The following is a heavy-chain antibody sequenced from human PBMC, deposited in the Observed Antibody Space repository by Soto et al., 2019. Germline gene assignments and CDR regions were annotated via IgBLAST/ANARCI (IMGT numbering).Heavy chain of an antibody. V-gene: IGHV4-39*01. J-gene: IGHJ5*02. CDR3: ARLHCDSPNCVPLDP. CDR1: GGSIRDDRYY. D-gene: IGHD2-2*01. CDR2: IYYSGTS. Sequence: QLQLQESGPGLVKPSETLSLTCTVSGGSIRDDRYYWGWIRQPPGKGLEWIGSIYYSGTSSYNPSLKSRVTMSGDTSKKQLSLRLSSVTAAETAVYYCARLHCDSPNCVPLDPWGQGTLVIVSS.